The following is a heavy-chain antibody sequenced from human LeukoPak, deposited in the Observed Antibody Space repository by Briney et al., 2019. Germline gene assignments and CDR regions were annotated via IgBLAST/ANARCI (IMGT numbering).Heavy chain of an antibody. CDR3: ARSPSGYRFDS. CDR2: ISNSGST. V-gene: IGHV4-61*01. J-gene: IGHJ4*02. D-gene: IGHD3-22*01. Sequence: SETLSLTCAVSGGYVNRGTFFWTWIRKPPGRGLEWIGYISNSGSTNYHPSLKSRVTISSDTSKTQFTLKLTSVTAADTAVYYCARSPSGYRFDSWGQGTLVTVSS. CDR1: GGYVNRGTFF.